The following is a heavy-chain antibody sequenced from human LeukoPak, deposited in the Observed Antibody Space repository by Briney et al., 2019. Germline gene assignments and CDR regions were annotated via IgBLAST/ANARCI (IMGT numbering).Heavy chain of an antibody. J-gene: IGHJ6*02. Sequence: PGGSLRLYCAASGFTFSTYAMNWVPRAPGKGLEWVSGISERDGRTYYADSVKGRFTISTDNSKNTLYLQMNSLRVEETAVYYCAKVLSLTQYYWYGMDVWGQGTTVVVSS. CDR2: ISERDGRT. CDR1: GFTFSTYA. CDR3: AKVLSLTQYYWYGMDV. V-gene: IGHV3-23*01. D-gene: IGHD2/OR15-2a*01.